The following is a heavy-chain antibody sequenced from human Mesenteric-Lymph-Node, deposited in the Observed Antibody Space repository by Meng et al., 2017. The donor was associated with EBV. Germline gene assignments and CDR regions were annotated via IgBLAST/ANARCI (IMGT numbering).Heavy chain of an antibody. CDR1: GYTFSNYG. V-gene: IGHV1-18*01. CDR2: ISAYSGDK. CDR3: VRDDYYYGSGTYYTFFEY. J-gene: IGHJ4*02. D-gene: IGHD3-10*01. Sequence: HLVQVAEELKKPVAPMKVPCKASGYTFSNYGFSWVRQAPGQGLEWMGWISAYSGDKKSTQKFQGKLTMTTDTSTSTAYMELKSLTSDDTAVYYCVRDDYYYGSGTYYTFFEYWGQGTLVTVSS.